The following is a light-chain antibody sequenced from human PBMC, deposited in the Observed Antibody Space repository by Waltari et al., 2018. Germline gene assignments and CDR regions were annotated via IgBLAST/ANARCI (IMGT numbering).Light chain of an antibody. CDR3: QHRSTWRHT. V-gene: IGKV3-11*01. J-gene: IGKJ4*01. CDR1: QSGSDY. CDR2: DAS. Sequence: VLTQSPATLSLSPGERATLPCRASQSGSDYLVWYQQKPGQAPRLLIYDASKRATGIPPRFSGSGSGTDFTLTISSLEPEDIAVYYCQHRSTWRHTFGGGTKVEIK.